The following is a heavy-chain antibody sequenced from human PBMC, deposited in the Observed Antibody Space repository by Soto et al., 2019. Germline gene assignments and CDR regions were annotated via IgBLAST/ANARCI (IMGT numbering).Heavy chain of an antibody. CDR2: IWYDGSNK. Sequence: GGSLRLSCAASGFTFSSYGMHWVRQAPGKGLEWVAVIWYDGSNKYYADSVKGRFTISRDNSKNTLYLQMNSLRAEDTAVYYCARDHGPYTPEYGMDVWGQGTTVTVSS. J-gene: IGHJ6*02. D-gene: IGHD4-17*01. CDR1: GFTFSSYG. CDR3: ARDHGPYTPEYGMDV. V-gene: IGHV3-33*01.